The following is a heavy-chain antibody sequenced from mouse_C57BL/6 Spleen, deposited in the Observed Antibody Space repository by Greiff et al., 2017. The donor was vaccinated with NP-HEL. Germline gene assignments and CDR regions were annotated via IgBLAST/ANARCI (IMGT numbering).Heavy chain of an antibody. Sequence: QVQLKESGPELVKPGASVKISCKASGYAFSSSWMNWVKQRPGKGLEWIGRIYPGDGDTNYNGKFKGKATLTADKSSSTAYMQLSSLTSEDSAVYFCARGLGQDYAMDYWGQGTSVTVSS. CDR2: IYPGDGDT. D-gene: IGHD3-3*01. CDR3: ARGLGQDYAMDY. V-gene: IGHV1-82*01. J-gene: IGHJ4*01. CDR1: GYAFSSSW.